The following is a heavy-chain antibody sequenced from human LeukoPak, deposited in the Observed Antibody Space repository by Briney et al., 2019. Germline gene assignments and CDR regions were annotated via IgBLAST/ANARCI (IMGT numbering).Heavy chain of an antibody. J-gene: IGHJ4*02. CDR3: ARDGFTVTNYYFDY. V-gene: IGHV3-21*01. D-gene: IGHD4-11*01. CDR1: GFTFSSYS. CDR2: ISSSSTYI. Sequence: GGSLRLSWAASGFTFSSYSMNWVRQAPGKGLEWVSSISSSSTYIYYADSVKGRFTISRDNAKNSLYLQMNSLRAEDTALYYCARDGFTVTNYYFDYWGQGTLVTVSS.